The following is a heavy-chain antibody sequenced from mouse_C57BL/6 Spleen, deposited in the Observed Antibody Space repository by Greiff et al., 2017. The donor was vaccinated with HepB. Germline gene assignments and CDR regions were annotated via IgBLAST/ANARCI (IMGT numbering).Heavy chain of an antibody. CDR3: ATTQLRLPAWFAY. CDR1: GYTFTSDW. D-gene: IGHD3-2*02. J-gene: IGHJ3*01. V-gene: IGHV1-74*01. Sequence: QVQLKESGAELVKPGASVKVSCKASGYTFTSDWMHWVQQRPGQGLEWIGRIHPSDSDPNYNQKFKGKATLTVDKSSSTAYMQLSSLTSEDSAVYYCATTQLRLPAWFAYWGQGTLVTVSA. CDR2: IHPSDSDP.